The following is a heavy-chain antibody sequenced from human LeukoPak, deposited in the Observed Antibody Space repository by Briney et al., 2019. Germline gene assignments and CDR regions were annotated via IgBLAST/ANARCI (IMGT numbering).Heavy chain of an antibody. D-gene: IGHD3-10*01. CDR2: ISSSGSTI. CDR1: GFTFSSYE. J-gene: IGHJ5*02. V-gene: IGHV3-48*03. CDR3: ARDASLTVRGVTNWFDP. Sequence: GGSLRLSCAASGFTFSSYEMNWVRQAPGKGLEWVSYISSSGSTIYYADSVKGRFTISRDNAKNSLYLQMNSLRAEDTAVYYCARDASLTVRGVTNWFDPWGQGTLVTVPS.